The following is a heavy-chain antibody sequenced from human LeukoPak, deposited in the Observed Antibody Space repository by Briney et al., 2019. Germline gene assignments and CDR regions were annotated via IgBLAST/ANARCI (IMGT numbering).Heavy chain of an antibody. CDR2: VSSTSSFI. V-gene: IGHV3-21*01. Sequence: GGSLRLSCAASGFTFSSYSMSWVRQAPGKGLEWVSCVSSTSSFIYYADSVKGRFTISRGNAKNSLYLQMNSLRAEDTAVYYCARDYFSRAALLGYFDLWGQGTPITVSS. J-gene: IGHJ5*02. D-gene: IGHD1-1*01. CDR1: GFTFSSYS. CDR3: ARDYFSRAALLGYFDL.